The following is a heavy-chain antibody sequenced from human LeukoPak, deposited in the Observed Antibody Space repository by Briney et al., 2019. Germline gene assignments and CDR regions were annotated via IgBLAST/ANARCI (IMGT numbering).Heavy chain of an antibody. Sequence: SVKVSCKASGGTFSNYAINWVRQAPGQGLEWMGGITPIFGTANYAQRFQGRVTITAHESTSTAYMELSSLRSEDTAVYYCARWAGYCSITNCYTAFDFWGQGTLVTVSS. J-gene: IGHJ4*02. D-gene: IGHD2-2*02. CDR3: ARWAGYCSITNCYTAFDF. CDR1: GGTFSNYA. CDR2: ITPIFGTA. V-gene: IGHV1-69*13.